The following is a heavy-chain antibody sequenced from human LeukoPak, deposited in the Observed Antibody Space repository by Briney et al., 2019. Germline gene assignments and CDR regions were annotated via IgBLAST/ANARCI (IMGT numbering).Heavy chain of an antibody. D-gene: IGHD3-22*01. J-gene: IGHJ3*02. Sequence: PGGSLRLSCAASGFTFSSYSMNWVRQAPGKGLEWVSSISSSSSYIYYADSVKGRFTISRDNAKNSLYLQMNSLRAEDTAVYYCARSGCYDSSGYFDAFDIWGQGTMVTVSS. V-gene: IGHV3-21*01. CDR2: ISSSSSYI. CDR3: ARSGCYDSSGYFDAFDI. CDR1: GFTFSSYS.